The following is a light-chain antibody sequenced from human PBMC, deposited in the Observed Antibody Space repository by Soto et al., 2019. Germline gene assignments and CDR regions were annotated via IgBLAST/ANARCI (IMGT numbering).Light chain of an antibody. CDR3: QQYNDWPRT. CDR1: QSVSSN. Sequence: EIVMTQSPATLSVSPGERATLSCRASQSVSSNLAWYQQKPGQAPRLLIYGASTRATGIPARFSGSGSGTEFTLTISSLQSEDFAVYHCQQYNDWPRTFGQGTKVGIK. V-gene: IGKV3-15*01. CDR2: GAS. J-gene: IGKJ1*01.